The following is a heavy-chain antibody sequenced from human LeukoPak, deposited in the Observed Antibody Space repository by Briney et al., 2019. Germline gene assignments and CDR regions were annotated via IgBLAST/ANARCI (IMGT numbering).Heavy chain of an antibody. CDR1: GFTFSDHY. CDR3: ARGGQGVPFDF. J-gene: IGHJ4*02. CDR2: SRNKANSYTT. Sequence: GRSLRLSCAASGFTFSDHYMDWVRQAPGKGLEWVGRSRNKANSYTTAYAASVKDRFTISRHDSENLLYLQMNSLKTEDTAVYYCARGGQGVPFDFWGQGTLVTVSS. D-gene: IGHD1-1*01. V-gene: IGHV3-72*01.